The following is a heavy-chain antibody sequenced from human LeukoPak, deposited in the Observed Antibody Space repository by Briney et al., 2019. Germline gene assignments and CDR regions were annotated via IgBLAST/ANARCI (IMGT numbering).Heavy chain of an antibody. CDR2: IGTKTGGGTT. V-gene: IGHV3-15*04. CDR3: TREYWGSFSY. D-gene: IGHD3-16*01. CDR1: GFTFGDYG. Sequence: KPGRSLRLSCTASGFTFGDYGMSWVRQAPGKGLEWVGLIGTKTGGGTTDYAAPVKGRFTISRDDSVNTLFVQMNSLKAEDTAVYYCTREYWGSFSYWGRGTLVTVSS. J-gene: IGHJ4*02.